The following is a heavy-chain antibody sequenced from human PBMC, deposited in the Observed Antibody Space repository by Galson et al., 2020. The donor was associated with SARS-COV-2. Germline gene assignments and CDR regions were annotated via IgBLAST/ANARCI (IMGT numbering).Heavy chain of an antibody. CDR3: AKADTAMDYFDY. V-gene: IGHV3-23*01. J-gene: IGHJ4*02. CDR2: IRCSGGST. CDR1: GFTYSSYA. Sequence: GESLKISCAASGFTYSSYAMSWVRQAPGKGLEWDSAIRCSGGSTYYADSVKGRFTISRDNSKNTLYLQMNSLRAADTAVYYCAKADTAMDYFDYWGQGTLVTVSS. D-gene: IGHD5-18*01.